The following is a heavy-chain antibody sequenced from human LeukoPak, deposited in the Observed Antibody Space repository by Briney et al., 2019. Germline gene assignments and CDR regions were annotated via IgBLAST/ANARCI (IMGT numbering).Heavy chain of an antibody. CDR2: IYPGDSDT. V-gene: IGHV5-51*01. D-gene: IGHD3-16*01. CDR3: ARHYYDYVWGSYGIDY. Sequence: GESLKISCKGSGYRFPIYWIGWVRQMPGKGLEWMGIIYPGDSDTRYSPSFQGQVTISADKSISTAYLQWSSLKASDTAMYYCARHYYDYVWGSYGIDYWGQGTLVTVSS. CDR1: GYRFPIYW. J-gene: IGHJ4*02.